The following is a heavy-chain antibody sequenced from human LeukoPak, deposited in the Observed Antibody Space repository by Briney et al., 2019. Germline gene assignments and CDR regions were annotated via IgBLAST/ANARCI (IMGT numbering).Heavy chain of an antibody. CDR2: IYYSGST. V-gene: IGHV4-30-4*08. CDR1: GGSISRGDYY. Sequence: SQTLSLTCTVSGGSISRGDYYWSWIRQPPGKGLEWIGYIYYSGSTYYNPSLKSRVTISVDTSKNQFSLKLSSVTAADTAVYYCARSYCTNGVCYFYYFDYWGQGTLVTVSS. D-gene: IGHD2-8*01. CDR3: ARSYCTNGVCYFYYFDY. J-gene: IGHJ4*02.